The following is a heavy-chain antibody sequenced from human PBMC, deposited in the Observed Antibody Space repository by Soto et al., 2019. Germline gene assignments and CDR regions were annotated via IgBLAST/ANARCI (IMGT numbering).Heavy chain of an antibody. CDR3: AIDRGDPIAVAGKVKYYFDY. D-gene: IGHD6-19*01. CDR1: GYTFTGYY. CDR2: INPNSGGT. Sequence: QVQLVQSGAEVKKPGASVKVSCKASGYTFTGYYMHWVRQAPGQGLEWMGWINPNSGGTNYAQKFQGWVTMTRDTSISTAYMELSRLRSDDTAVYYCAIDRGDPIAVAGKVKYYFDYWGQGTLVTVSS. V-gene: IGHV1-2*04. J-gene: IGHJ4*02.